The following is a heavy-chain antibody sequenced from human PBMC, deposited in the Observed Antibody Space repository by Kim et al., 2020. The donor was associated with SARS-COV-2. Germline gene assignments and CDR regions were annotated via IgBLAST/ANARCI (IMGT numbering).Heavy chain of an antibody. CDR1: GGTFSSYA. D-gene: IGHD4-17*01. Sequence: SVKVSCKASGGTFSSYAISWVRQAPGQGLEWMGGIIPIFGTANYAQKFQGRVTITADESTSTAYMELSSLRSEDTAVYYCARDYGGNPTAYYYYGMDVWGQGTTVTVSS. J-gene: IGHJ6*02. CDR3: ARDYGGNPTAYYYYGMDV. V-gene: IGHV1-69*13. CDR2: IIPIFGTA.